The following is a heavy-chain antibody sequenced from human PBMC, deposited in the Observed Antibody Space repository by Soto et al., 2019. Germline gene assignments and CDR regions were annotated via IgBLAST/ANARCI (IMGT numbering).Heavy chain of an antibody. D-gene: IGHD2-2*01. CDR1: GFTFSDYY. Sequence: GGSLRLSCTASGFTFSDYYMNWIRQAPGKGLEWVSDISSGGNTMFYADSVKGRFTISRDNARNSLYLQMNSLTAEDTAVYYCARDLRYCTKTSCYLHRAALTALIFDYWGQGTLVTVSS. V-gene: IGHV3-11*01. CDR3: ARDLRYCTKTSCYLHRAALTALIFDY. J-gene: IGHJ4*02. CDR2: ISSGGNTM.